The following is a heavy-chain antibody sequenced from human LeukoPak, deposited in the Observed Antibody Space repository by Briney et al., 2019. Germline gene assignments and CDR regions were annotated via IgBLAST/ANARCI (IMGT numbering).Heavy chain of an antibody. D-gene: IGHD6-19*01. V-gene: IGHV4-59*01. J-gene: IGHJ5*02. CDR2: TYYSGST. Sequence: SETLSLTCTVSGGSISSYYWSWIRQPPGKGLEWIGYTYYSGSTNYNPSLKSRVTISVDTSKNQFSLKLSSVTAADTAMYYCARAGYSSGWYSNKGNWFDPWGQGTLVTVSS. CDR3: ARAGYSSGWYSNKGNWFDP. CDR1: GGSISSYY.